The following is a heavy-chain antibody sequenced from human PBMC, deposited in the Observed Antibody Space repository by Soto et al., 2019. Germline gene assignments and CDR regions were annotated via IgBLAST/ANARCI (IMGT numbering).Heavy chain of an antibody. J-gene: IGHJ6*02. CDR1: GFTFSSYA. CDR2: ISYDGSNK. D-gene: IGHD6-13*01. CDR3: AREYLIAAAGTRFNYYYYYGMDV. V-gene: IGHV3-30-3*01. Sequence: GGSLRLSCAASGFTFSSYAMHWVRQAPGKGLEWVAVISYDGSNKYYADSVKGRFTISRDNSKNTLYLQMNSLRAEDTAVYYCAREYLIAAAGTRFNYYYYYGMDVWGQGTTVTVSS.